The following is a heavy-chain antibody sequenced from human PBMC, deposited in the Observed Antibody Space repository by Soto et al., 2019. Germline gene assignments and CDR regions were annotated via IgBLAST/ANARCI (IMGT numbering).Heavy chain of an antibody. J-gene: IGHJ4*02. CDR3: AKDLAAAGNDY. D-gene: IGHD6-13*01. CDR1: GFTFSSYG. CDR2: ISYDGSNK. V-gene: IGHV3-30*18. Sequence: QVQLVESGGGVVQPGRSRRLCSAASGFTFSSYGMHWVRQAPGKGLEWVAVISYDGSNKYYADSVKGRFTISRDNSKNTLYLQMNSLGADDTAVYYCAKDLAAAGNDYWGQGTLVTVSS.